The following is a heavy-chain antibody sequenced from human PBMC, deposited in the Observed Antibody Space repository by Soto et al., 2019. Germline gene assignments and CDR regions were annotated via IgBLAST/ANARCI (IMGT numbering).Heavy chain of an antibody. CDR1: GYTFTSYG. CDR3: ARDPTYYYDSSGYYPI. V-gene: IGHV1-18*04. D-gene: IGHD3-22*01. CDR2: ISAYNGNT. J-gene: IGHJ4*02. Sequence: QVQLVQSGAEVKKPGASVKVSCEASGYTFTSYGISWVRQAPGQGLEWMGWISAYNGNTNYAQNLQGRVTMTTDTSTSTAYMELRSLRSDDTAVYYCARDPTYYYDSSGYYPIWGQGTLVTVSS.